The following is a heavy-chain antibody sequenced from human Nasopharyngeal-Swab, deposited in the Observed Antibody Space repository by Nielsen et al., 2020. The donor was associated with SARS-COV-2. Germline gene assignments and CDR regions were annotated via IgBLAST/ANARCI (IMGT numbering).Heavy chain of an antibody. V-gene: IGHV3-11*06. Sequence: LSLTCAASGFTFSDYYMSWIRQAPGKGLEWVSYISSSSSYTNYADSVKGRFTISRDNAKNSLYLQMNSLRAEDTAVYYCARDRGMSRSWYMDVWGKGTTVSVSS. D-gene: IGHD3-10*01. CDR2: ISSSSSYT. CDR1: GFTFSDYY. J-gene: IGHJ6*03. CDR3: ARDRGMSRSWYMDV.